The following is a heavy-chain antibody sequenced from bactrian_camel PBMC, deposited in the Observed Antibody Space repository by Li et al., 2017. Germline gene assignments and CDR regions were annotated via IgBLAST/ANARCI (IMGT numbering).Heavy chain of an antibody. CDR3: AAGLWCTAATAPWEYRY. CDR2: VYFGGSRT. J-gene: IGHJ4*01. D-gene: IGHD3*01. CDR1: GHTYSSNC. Sequence: DVQLVESGGGSVQPGGSLRLSCGASGHTYSSNCMGWFRQAPGKEREGVAFVYFGGSRTYYADSVKGRFTISQDYAKNTLYLEMSSLKPEDTAMYYCAAGLWCTAATAPWEYRYWGQGTQVTVS. V-gene: IGHV3S31*01.